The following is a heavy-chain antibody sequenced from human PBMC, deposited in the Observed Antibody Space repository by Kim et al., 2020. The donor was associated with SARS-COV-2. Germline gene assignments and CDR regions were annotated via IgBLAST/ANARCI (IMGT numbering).Heavy chain of an antibody. CDR2: KDDA. V-gene: IGHV1-18*01. J-gene: IGHJ4*02. D-gene: IGHD3-16*01. Sequence: KDDATYAQKFEGRLTLTKESSTSTVYLDLRSLRSDDTATYYCSRLGATFDLWGQGTLVTVSS. CDR3: SRLGATFDL.